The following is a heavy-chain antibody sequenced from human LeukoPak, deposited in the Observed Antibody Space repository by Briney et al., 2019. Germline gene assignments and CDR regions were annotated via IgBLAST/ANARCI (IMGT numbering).Heavy chain of an antibody. V-gene: IGHV3-15*01. Sequence: GGSLRLSCAASGFTFSNAWMSWVRQAPGKGLEWVGRIKSKTDGGTTDYAAPVKGRFTISRDDSKNTLYLQMNSLKTEDTAVYYCTTTFITMVRGVIINNAFDIWGQGTMVTVSS. D-gene: IGHD3-10*01. CDR2: IKSKTDGGTT. CDR1: GFTFSNAW. J-gene: IGHJ3*02. CDR3: TTTFITMVRGVIINNAFDI.